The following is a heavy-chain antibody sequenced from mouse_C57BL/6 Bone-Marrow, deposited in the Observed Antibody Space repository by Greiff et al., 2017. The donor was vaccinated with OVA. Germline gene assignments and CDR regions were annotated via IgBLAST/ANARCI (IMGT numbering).Heavy chain of an antibody. V-gene: IGHV2-5*01. D-gene: IGHD1-1*01. Sequence: QVQLQQSGPGLVQPSQSLSITCTVSGFSLTSYGVHWVRQSPGKGLEWLGVIWRGGSTDYNAAFMSRLSITKDNSKSQVFFKMNSLQADDTAIYYCAKKGHHYYGSSPWYFDVWGTGTTVTVSS. CDR1: GFSLTSYG. CDR2: IWRGGST. J-gene: IGHJ1*03. CDR3: AKKGHHYYGSSPWYFDV.